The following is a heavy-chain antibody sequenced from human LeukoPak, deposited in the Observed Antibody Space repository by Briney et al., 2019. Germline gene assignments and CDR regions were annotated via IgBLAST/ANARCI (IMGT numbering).Heavy chain of an antibody. Sequence: GGSLRLSCAASGFPFSSHAMSWVRQPPGKGLEWVAAISNGKTYYADSVRGRFAIARDDSTNTVYLHMNSLRDEDTALYHCVREAGYCAPVCVKTNWFDPWGQGTLVTVSS. V-gene: IGHV3-23*01. D-gene: IGHD2-15*01. CDR3: VREAGYCAPVCVKTNWFDP. CDR2: ISNGKT. J-gene: IGHJ5*02. CDR1: GFPFSSHA.